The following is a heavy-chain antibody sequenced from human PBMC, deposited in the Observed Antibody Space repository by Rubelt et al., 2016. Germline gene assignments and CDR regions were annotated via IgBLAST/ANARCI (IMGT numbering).Heavy chain of an antibody. CDR3: ATVSCSGGSCYSLSLGY. D-gene: IGHD2-15*01. V-gene: IGHV1-18*01. CDR2: ISAYNGNT. J-gene: IGHJ4*02. CDR1: GYTFTSYG. Sequence: QVQLVQSGAEVKKPGASVKVSCKASGYTFTSYGISWVRQAPGQGLEWMGWISAYNGNTNYAQKLQGRVTMTEDTSTDTAYMELSSLRSEDTAVYYWATVSCSGGSCYSLSLGYWGQGTLVTVSS.